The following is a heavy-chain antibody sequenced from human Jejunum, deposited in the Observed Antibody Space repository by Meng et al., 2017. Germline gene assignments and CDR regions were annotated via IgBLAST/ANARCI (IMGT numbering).Heavy chain of an antibody. CDR3: ARTLPHEDGNKRGLDY. Sequence: ASVKVSCKASGYIFTTYGITWVRRAPGQGLEWMGGISADSGNTHYAEKLQGRLTMNTDTSTSTAYMELRSLTSDDTAVYYCARTLPHEDGNKRGLDYWGQGTLVTVSS. CDR2: ISADSGNT. CDR1: GYIFTTYG. V-gene: IGHV1-18*01. J-gene: IGHJ4*02. D-gene: IGHD1/OR15-1a*01.